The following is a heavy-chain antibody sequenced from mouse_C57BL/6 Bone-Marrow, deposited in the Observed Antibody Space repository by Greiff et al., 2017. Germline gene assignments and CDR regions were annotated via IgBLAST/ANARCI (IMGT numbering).Heavy chain of an antibody. V-gene: IGHV5-4*03. CDR1: GFTFSSYA. J-gene: IGHJ4*01. Sequence: EVKLMESGGGLVKPGGSLKLSCAASGFTFSSYAMSWVRQTPEKRLEWVATISDGGSYTYYPDNVKGLFTISRDNAKNNLYLQMSHLKSEDTAMYYCAGGYLYAMDYWGQGTSVTVSS. CDR3: AGGYLYAMDY. CDR2: ISDGGSYT. D-gene: IGHD2-2*01.